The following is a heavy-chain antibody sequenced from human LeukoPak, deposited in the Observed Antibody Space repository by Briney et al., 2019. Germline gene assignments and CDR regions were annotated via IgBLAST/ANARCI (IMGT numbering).Heavy chain of an antibody. D-gene: IGHD3-22*01. CDR2: INSDGSST. CDR1: GFTFSSYW. Sequence: GGSLRLSCAASGFTFSSYWMHWVRQAPGKGLVWVSRINSDGSSTSYADSVKGRFTISRDNAKNTLYLQMNSLRAEDTAVYYCARVAYYYDSSGPSGYWGQGTLVTVSS. V-gene: IGHV3-74*01. J-gene: IGHJ4*02. CDR3: ARVAYYYDSSGPSGY.